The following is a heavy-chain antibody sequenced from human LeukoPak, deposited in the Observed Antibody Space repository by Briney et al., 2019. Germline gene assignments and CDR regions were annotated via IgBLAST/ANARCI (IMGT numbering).Heavy chain of an antibody. Sequence: GRSLRLSCAASGFTFSSYAMHWVRQAPGKGPECVTVISYDGSNKYYADSVKGRFTISRDNSKNTLYLQMNSLRAEDTAVYYCAREVEDVRWLRLYNWFDPWGQGTLVTVSS. CDR2: ISYDGSNK. V-gene: IGHV3-30*04. J-gene: IGHJ5*02. D-gene: IGHD5-12*01. CDR1: GFTFSSYA. CDR3: AREVEDVRWLRLYNWFDP.